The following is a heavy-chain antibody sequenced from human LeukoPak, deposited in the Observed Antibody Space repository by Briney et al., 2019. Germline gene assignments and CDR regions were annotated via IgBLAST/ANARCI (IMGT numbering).Heavy chain of an antibody. Sequence: PGGSLRLSCAASGFTFSGYWMSWVRQAPGKGLGWVANIKQDGSDKYYVDSVKGRFTISRDNAKNSLYLQMNSLRAEDTAVYYCARVVVAGDDAFDIWGQGTMVTVSS. D-gene: IGHD2-21*01. V-gene: IGHV3-7*02. CDR3: ARVVVAGDDAFDI. CDR2: IKQDGSDK. CDR1: GFTFSGYW. J-gene: IGHJ3*02.